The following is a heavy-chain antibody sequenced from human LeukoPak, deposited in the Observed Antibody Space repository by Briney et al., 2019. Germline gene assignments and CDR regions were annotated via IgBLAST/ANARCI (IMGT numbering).Heavy chain of an antibody. CDR2: IYYSGST. V-gene: IGHV4-59*01. D-gene: IGHD6-6*01. CDR3: ARGPQGFLSIYYYGMDV. J-gene: IGHJ6*02. CDR1: GGSISSYY. Sequence: SETLSLTCTVSGGSISSYYWSWIRQPPGKGLEWIGYIYYSGSTNYNPSLKSRVTISVDTSKSQFSLKLSSVTAADTAVYYCARGPQGFLSIYYYGMDVWGQGTTVTVSS.